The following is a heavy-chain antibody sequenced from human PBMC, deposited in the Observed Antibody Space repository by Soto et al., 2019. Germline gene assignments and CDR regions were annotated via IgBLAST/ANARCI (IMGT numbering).Heavy chain of an antibody. CDR3: TTGPLVVATILGDYYYYGMDV. J-gene: IGHJ6*02. Sequence: GSLRLSCAASGFTFSNAWMSWVRQAPGKGLEWVGRIKSKTDGGTTDYAAPVTGRFTISRDDSKNTLYLQMNSLKTEDTAVYYCTTGPLVVATILGDYYYYGMDVWGQGTTVTVSS. D-gene: IGHD5-12*01. CDR1: GFTFSNAW. V-gene: IGHV3-15*01. CDR2: IKSKTDGGTT.